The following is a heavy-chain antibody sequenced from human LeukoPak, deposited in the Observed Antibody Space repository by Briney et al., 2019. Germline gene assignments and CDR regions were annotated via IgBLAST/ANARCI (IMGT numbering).Heavy chain of an antibody. Sequence: GGSLRLSCAASGFTFSSYWMSWVRQAPGKGLEWVANIKQDGSAKYYVDSVKGRFTISRDNAKNSLYLQMNSLRAEDTAVYYCARDYGGNSANCFDYWGQGTLVSVSS. D-gene: IGHD4-23*01. CDR3: ARDYGGNSANCFDY. V-gene: IGHV3-7*01. CDR1: GFTFSSYW. CDR2: IKQDGSAK. J-gene: IGHJ4*02.